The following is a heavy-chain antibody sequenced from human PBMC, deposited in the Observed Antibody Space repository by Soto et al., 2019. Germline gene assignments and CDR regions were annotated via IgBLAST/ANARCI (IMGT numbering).Heavy chain of an antibody. CDR2: ISAYNGNT. D-gene: IGHD7-27*01. J-gene: IGHJ4*02. CDR3: ARVDRLGMVWYFDY. V-gene: IGHV1-18*01. Sequence: ASVKVSCKASGYTFTSYGISWVRQTPGQGLEWMGWISAYNGNTNYAQKLQGRVTMTTYTTTSTAYMELRSLRSDDTAVYYCARVDRLGMVWYFDYWGQGTLVTVSS. CDR1: GYTFTSYG.